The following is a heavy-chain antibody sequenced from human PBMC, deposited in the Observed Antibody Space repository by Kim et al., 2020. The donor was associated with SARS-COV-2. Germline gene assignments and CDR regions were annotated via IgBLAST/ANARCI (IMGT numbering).Heavy chain of an antibody. V-gene: IGHV4-34*13. Sequence: TNYHPSLTSRGTISVTTSKNQFSLKLSSVTAADTAVYYCASGGDSGYDWDWGQGTLVTVSS. CDR2: T. J-gene: IGHJ4*02. CDR3: ASGGDSGYDWD. D-gene: IGHD5-12*01.